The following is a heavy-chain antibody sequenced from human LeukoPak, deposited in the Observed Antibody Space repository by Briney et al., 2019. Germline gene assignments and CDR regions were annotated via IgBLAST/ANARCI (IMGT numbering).Heavy chain of an antibody. V-gene: IGHV4-59*01. D-gene: IGHD3-22*01. J-gene: IGHJ1*01. CDR1: GFTFSSYA. CDR2: IYYSGST. Sequence: PGGSLRLSCAASGFTFSSYAMSWIRQPPGKGLEWIGYIYYSGSTNYNPSLKSRVTISVDTSKNQFSLKLSSVTAADTAVYYCARGGDYYDSSGDQYFQHWGQGTLVTVSS. CDR3: ARGGDYYDSSGDQYFQH.